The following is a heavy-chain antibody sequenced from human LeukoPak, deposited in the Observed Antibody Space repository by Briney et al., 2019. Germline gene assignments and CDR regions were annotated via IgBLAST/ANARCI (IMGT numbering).Heavy chain of an antibody. CDR1: GYTFTSYD. D-gene: IGHD3-3*01. Sequence: GASVKVSCKASGYTFTSYDINWVRQATGQGLEWMGWMNPNSGNTGYAQKFQGRVTMTRNTSISTAYMELSSLRSEDTAVYYCARGVLTIFGVANNWFDPWGQGTLVTVSS. CDR3: ARGVLTIFGVANNWFDP. V-gene: IGHV1-8*01. CDR2: MNPNSGNT. J-gene: IGHJ5*02.